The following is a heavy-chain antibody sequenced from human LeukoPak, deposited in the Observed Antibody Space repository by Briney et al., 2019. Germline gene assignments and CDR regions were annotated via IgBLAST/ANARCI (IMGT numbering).Heavy chain of an antibody. CDR1: GFNIGSYW. J-gene: IGHJ4*02. Sequence: GGSLRLSCAASGFNIGSYWMNWVRQGPGKGLVWVARISSDGKSISYADSVKGRFTISRDNSKDTLYLQMDSLRAEDTAVYYCASASSESYYWALDYWGQGTLVTVSS. CDR3: ASASSESYYWALDY. CDR2: ISSDGKSI. D-gene: IGHD3-10*01. V-gene: IGHV3-74*01.